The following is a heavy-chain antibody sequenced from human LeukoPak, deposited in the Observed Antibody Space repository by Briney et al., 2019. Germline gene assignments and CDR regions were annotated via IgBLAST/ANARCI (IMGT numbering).Heavy chain of an antibody. CDR2: IYYSGST. V-gene: IGHV4-39*01. D-gene: IGHD6-19*01. Sequence: SSETLSLTCTVSGGSISSYYWGWIRQPPGKGLEWIGSIYYSGSTYYNPSLKSRVTISVDTSKNQFSLKLSSVTAADTAVYYCARLGIAVAGSDYYYYYGMDVWGQGTTVTVSS. CDR3: ARLGIAVAGSDYYYYYGMDV. CDR1: GGSISSYY. J-gene: IGHJ6*02.